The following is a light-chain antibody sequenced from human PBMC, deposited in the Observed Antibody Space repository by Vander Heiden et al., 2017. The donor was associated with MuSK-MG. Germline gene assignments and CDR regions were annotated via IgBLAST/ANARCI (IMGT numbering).Light chain of an antibody. V-gene: IGKV3-15*01. CDR3: QQYNNWPSWT. Sequence: VITQTPATLSVSPGERATLSCRASQSVSSNLAWYQQKPGQAPRLLIYGASTRATANPARFSGSGFGTESTLTISSLQSEDFAVYYCQQYNNWPSWTFGQGTKVEIK. J-gene: IGKJ1*01. CDR2: GAS. CDR1: QSVSSN.